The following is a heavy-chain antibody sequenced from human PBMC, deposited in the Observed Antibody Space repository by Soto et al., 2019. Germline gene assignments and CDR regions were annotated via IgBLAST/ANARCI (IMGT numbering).Heavy chain of an antibody. D-gene: IGHD3-10*02. CDR1: GFTISSYW. V-gene: IGHV3-74*01. Sequence: VQLVESGGDLVQPGGSLRLSCAASGFTISSYWMYWVRQGPGKGLLWVARINYDGSSTDYADSVKGRFTISRDNAKNTLYLEMNSLRDGDTAVYYCARIISTMLGQIDRWGQGTLVTVSS. CDR2: INYDGSST. CDR3: ARIISTMLGQIDR. J-gene: IGHJ4*02.